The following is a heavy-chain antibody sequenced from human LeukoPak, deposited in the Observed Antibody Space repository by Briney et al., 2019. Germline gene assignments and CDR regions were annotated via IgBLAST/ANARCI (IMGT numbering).Heavy chain of an antibody. Sequence: PSETLSLTCTVSGGSISSHYWTWIRQPPGKGLEWIGFIYYSGRTRHNPSLQSRITISVDTSENNFSLKLTSVTAAVTAVYYCARLLDNDSSGDPDTFDMWGQGTVVTVSS. V-gene: IGHV4-59*11. J-gene: IGHJ3*02. CDR3: ARLLDNDSSGDPDTFDM. CDR2: IYYSGRT. D-gene: IGHD3-22*01. CDR1: GGSISSHY.